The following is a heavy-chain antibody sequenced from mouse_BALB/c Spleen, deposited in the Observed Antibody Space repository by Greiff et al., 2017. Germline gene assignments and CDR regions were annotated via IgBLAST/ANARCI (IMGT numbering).Heavy chain of an antibody. Sequence: EVQLVESGPGLVKPSQSLSLTCTVTGYSITSDYAWNWIRQFPGNKLEWMGYISYSGSTSYNPSLKSRISITRDTSKNQFFLQLNSVTTEDTATYYCARRGMNWYFDVWGAGTTVTVSS. CDR2: ISYSGST. V-gene: IGHV3-2*02. J-gene: IGHJ1*01. D-gene: IGHD2-10*02. CDR3: ARRGMNWYFDV. CDR1: GYSITSDYA.